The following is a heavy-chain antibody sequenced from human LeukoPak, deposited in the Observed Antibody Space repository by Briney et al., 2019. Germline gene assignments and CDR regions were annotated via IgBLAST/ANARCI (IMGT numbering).Heavy chain of an antibody. Sequence: PSETLTLTRAVYGGSFSGYDWSWIRQPPGKGLEWIGEINHSGSTNYNPSLKSRVTISVDTSKNQFSLKLSSVTAADTAVYYCARGPDLHNWFDPWGQGTLVTVSS. CDR1: GGSFSGYD. J-gene: IGHJ5*02. CDR3: ARGPDLHNWFDP. V-gene: IGHV4-34*01. CDR2: INHSGST.